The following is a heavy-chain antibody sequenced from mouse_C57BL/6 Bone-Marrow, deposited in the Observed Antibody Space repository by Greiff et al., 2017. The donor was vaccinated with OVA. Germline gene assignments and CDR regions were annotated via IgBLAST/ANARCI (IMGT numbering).Heavy chain of an antibody. V-gene: IGHV1-81*01. J-gene: IGHJ4*01. CDR2: IYPRSGNT. CDR3: ASYDNYVFYAMDY. D-gene: IGHD2-1*01. Sequence: VQLQQSGAELARPGASVKLSCKASGYTFTSYGISWVKQRTGQGLEWIGEIYPRSGNTYYNEKFKGKATLTADKSSSTAYMELRSLTSEDSAVYFCASYDNYVFYAMDYWGQGTSVTVSS. CDR1: GYTFTSYG.